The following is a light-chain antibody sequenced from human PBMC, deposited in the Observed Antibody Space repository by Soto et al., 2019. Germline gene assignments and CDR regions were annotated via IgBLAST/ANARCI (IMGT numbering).Light chain of an antibody. V-gene: IGKV3-15*01. J-gene: IGKJ1*01. CDR3: QHYGSSRWT. CDR2: GAS. Sequence: EIVMTQSPATLSLSPGERAALSCRASQSINSELAWYQQKPGQPPRLLIYGASTRATGVPARFTGSESGSEFTLTISRLEPEDFAVYYCQHYGSSRWTFGQGTRVDI. CDR1: QSINSE.